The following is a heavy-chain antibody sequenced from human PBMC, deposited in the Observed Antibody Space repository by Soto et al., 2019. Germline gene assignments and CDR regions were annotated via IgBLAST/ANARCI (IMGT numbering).Heavy chain of an antibody. V-gene: IGHV3-23*01. D-gene: IGHD2-21*01. CDR2: ISGSGGST. Sequence: GGSLRLSCAASGFTFSSYAMSWVRQAPGKGLEWVSAISGSGGSTYYADSVKGRFTISRDNSKNTLYLQMNSLRAEDTAVYYCAKDGSRGVVSSWFDPWGQGTLVTVSS. CDR1: GFTFSSYA. J-gene: IGHJ5*02. CDR3: AKDGSRGVVSSWFDP.